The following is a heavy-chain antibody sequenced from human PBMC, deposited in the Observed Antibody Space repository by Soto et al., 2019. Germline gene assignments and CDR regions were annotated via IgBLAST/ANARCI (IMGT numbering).Heavy chain of an antibody. D-gene: IGHD2-21*01. CDR2: ISGRGTST. CDR3: AKAFYREEDGYNSLDY. J-gene: IGHJ4*02. CDR1: RLTFGRYA. V-gene: IGHV3-23*01. Sequence: GGSLRLSCAASRLTFGRYAMSWVRQAPGKGLEWVSGISGRGTSTYYADSVKGRFTISRDNSNNTLYLQMDNLRAEDTAVYYCAKAFYREEDGYNSLDYWGQGTMVTVSS.